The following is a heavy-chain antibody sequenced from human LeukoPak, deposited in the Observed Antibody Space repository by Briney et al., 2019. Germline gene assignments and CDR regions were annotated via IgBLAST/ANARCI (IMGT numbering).Heavy chain of an antibody. J-gene: IGHJ4*02. CDR2: ISSSSSYI. D-gene: IGHD2-2*01. V-gene: IGHV3-21*01. CDR3: ARADRSTSCYDY. CDR1: GFTFSSYS. Sequence: GGPLRLSCAASGFTFSSYSMTGVRQPPGKGLEWVSSISSSSSYIYYADSVKGRFTISRDNAKNSLYLQMNSLRAEDTAVYYCARADRSTSCYDYWGQGTLVTVSS.